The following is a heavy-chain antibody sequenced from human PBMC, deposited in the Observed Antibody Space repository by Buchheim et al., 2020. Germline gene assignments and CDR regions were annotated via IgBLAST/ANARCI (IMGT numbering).Heavy chain of an antibody. CDR1: GFTFSSYW. CDR2: IKQDGSEK. Sequence: VQLVESGGGLVQPGGSLRLSCAASGFTFSSYWMSWVRQAPGKGLEWVANIKQDGSEKYYVDSVKGRFTISRDNAKNSLYLQMNSLRAEDTAVYYCAREARAMTHYYYGMDVWGQGTT. V-gene: IGHV3-7*01. J-gene: IGHJ6*02. CDR3: AREARAMTHYYYGMDV. D-gene: IGHD5-18*01.